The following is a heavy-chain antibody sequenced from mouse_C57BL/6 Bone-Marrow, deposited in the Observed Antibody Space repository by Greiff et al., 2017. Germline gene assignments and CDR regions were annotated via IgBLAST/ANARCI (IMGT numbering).Heavy chain of an antibody. V-gene: IGHV7-3*01. CDR2: IRNKANGYTT. CDR1: GFTFTDYY. Sequence: EVKLVESGGGLVQPGGSLSLSCAASGFTFTDYYMSWVRQPPGKALEWLGFIRNKANGYTTEYSASVKGRFTISRDKSQSILYRQMNALRAEDSATYYCARYYYAFDYWGQGTTLTVSS. D-gene: IGHD1-1*01. CDR3: ARYYYAFDY. J-gene: IGHJ2*01.